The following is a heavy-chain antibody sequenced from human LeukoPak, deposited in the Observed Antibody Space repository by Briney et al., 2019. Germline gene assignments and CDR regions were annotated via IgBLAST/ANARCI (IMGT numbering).Heavy chain of an antibody. CDR2: ISYDGSNK. V-gene: IGHV3-30*04. CDR1: GFTFSSYA. J-gene: IGHJ4*02. D-gene: IGHD3-3*01. Sequence: GGSLRLSCAASGFTFSSYAMHWVRQAPGKGLEWVAVISYDGSNKYYADSVKGRFTISRDNSKNTLYLQMNSLRAEDTAVYYCASGGGITIFGVVIELSYYLDYWGQGTLVTVSS. CDR3: ASGGGITIFGVVIELSYYLDY.